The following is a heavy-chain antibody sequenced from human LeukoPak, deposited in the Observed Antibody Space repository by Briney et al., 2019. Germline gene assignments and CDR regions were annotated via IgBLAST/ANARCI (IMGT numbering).Heavy chain of an antibody. CDR3: TTRSGDFWSGFVN. CDR2: FDPEEAKM. CDR1: GNSLSELS. J-gene: IGHJ4*02. D-gene: IGHD3-3*01. V-gene: IGHV1-24*01. Sequence: ASVKVSCKVSGNSLSELSIQWVRQAPGKGRECLGGFDPEEAKMVYAQNFQGRVTTTEDTSTQTAYMELSGLTSDDTAVYYCTTRSGDFWSGFVNWGQGTLVTVSS.